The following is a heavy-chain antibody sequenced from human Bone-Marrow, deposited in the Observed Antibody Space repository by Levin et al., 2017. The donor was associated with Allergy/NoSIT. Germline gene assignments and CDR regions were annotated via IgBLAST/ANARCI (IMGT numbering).Heavy chain of an antibody. CDR2: IWNDGSNK. CDR3: ARVRGDGDYIFDY. Sequence: PGGSLRLSCAASGFTFSNYGMHWVRQAPGKGLEWVAVIWNDGSNKYYADSVKGRFTISRDNSKNTLDLQMNSRGAEDTAVYYCARVRGDGDYIFDYWGQGTLVTVSS. D-gene: IGHD4-17*01. V-gene: IGHV3-33*01. CDR1: GFTFSNYG. J-gene: IGHJ4*02.